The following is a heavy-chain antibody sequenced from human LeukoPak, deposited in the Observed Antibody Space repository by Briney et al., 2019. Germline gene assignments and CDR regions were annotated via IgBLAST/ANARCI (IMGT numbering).Heavy chain of an antibody. D-gene: IGHD6-13*01. Sequence: ASVKVSCKASGYTFTSYAMNWVRQAPGQGLEWMGRINTNTGNPTYAQGFTGRFVFSLDTSVSTAYLQISSLKAEDTAVYYCARVLRPTAAAGSYYFDYWGQGTLVTVSS. J-gene: IGHJ4*02. CDR2: INTNTGNP. V-gene: IGHV7-4-1*02. CDR1: GYTFTSYA. CDR3: ARVLRPTAAAGSYYFDY.